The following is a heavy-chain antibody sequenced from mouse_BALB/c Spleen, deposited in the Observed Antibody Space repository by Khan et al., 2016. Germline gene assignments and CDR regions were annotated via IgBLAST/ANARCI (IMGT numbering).Heavy chain of an antibody. CDR1: GFTFSNYA. V-gene: IGHV5-6-5*01. J-gene: IGHJ2*01. CDR2: ISSGGST. Sequence: EVELVESGGGLVKPGGSLKLSCAASGFTFSNYAMSWVRQTPEKRLEWVASISSGGSTYYPDSVKGRFTISRDNARNILNLQMSSLRSEDTAMYYCGREDSGNYGDYFDYWGQGTTLTVSS. CDR3: GREDSGNYGDYFDY. D-gene: IGHD2-1*01.